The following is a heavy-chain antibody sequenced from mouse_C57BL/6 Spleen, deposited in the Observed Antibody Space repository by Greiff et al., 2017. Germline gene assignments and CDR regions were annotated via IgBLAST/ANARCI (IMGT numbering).Heavy chain of an antibody. D-gene: IGHD2-2*01. Sequence: EVKLVESGPGLVKPSQSLSLTCSVTGYSITSGYYWNWIRQFPGNKLEWMGYISYDGSNNYNPSLKNRISITRDTSKNQFFLKLNSVTTEDTATYYCAREANGYRGDAMDYWGQGTSVTVSS. CDR2: ISYDGSN. J-gene: IGHJ4*01. CDR1: GYSITSGYY. V-gene: IGHV3-6*01. CDR3: AREANGYRGDAMDY.